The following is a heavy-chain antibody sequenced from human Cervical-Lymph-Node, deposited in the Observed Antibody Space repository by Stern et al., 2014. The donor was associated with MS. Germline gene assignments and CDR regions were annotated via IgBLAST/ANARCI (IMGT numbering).Heavy chain of an antibody. CDR3: ASITAAGIAGLDY. J-gene: IGHJ4*02. D-gene: IGHD6-13*01. V-gene: IGHV3-33*01. CDR1: GFMFSSYG. CDR2: IWYTGTNK. Sequence: QVQLVQSGGGVVQPGRSLRLSCAASGFMFSSYGMHWVRQAPGKGLEWVATIWYTGTNKDDADSVKGRFTISRDNSKDTLYLQMNSLRAEDTAMYFCASITAAGIAGLDYWGQGTLVIVSS.